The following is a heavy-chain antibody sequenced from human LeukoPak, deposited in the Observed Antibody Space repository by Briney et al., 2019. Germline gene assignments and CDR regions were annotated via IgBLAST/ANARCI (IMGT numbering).Heavy chain of an antibody. CDR3: ASDIVVVPAAISEY. D-gene: IGHD2-2*01. J-gene: IGHJ4*02. CDR1: GFTFSSYS. V-gene: IGHV3-21*01. CDR2: ISSSSSYI. Sequence: GGSLRLSCAASGFTFSSYSMNWVRQAPGKGLEWVSSISSSSSYIYYADSVKGRFTISRDNAKNSLYLQMNSLRAEDTAVYYCASDIVVVPAAISEYWGQGTLVTVSS.